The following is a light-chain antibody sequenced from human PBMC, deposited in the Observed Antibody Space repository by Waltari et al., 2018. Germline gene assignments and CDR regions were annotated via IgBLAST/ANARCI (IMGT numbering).Light chain of an antibody. V-gene: IGLV2-11*01. CDR2: DVS. Sequence: QSALTQPRSVSGSPGQSVPIPCTGTSSDVGGYNYVSWYQQHPGKAPKLMIYDVSKRPSGVPDRFSGSKSGNPASLTISGLQAEDEADYYCCSYAGSYTFVVFGGGTKPTVL. CDR1: SSDVGGYNY. CDR3: CSYAGSYTFVV. J-gene: IGLJ2*01.